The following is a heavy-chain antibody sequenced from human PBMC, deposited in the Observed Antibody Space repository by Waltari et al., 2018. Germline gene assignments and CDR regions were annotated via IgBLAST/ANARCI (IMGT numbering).Heavy chain of an antibody. D-gene: IGHD1-1*01. CDR3: TTGIVELESERAAF. Sequence: EVQVVESGGGFIQPGESLSISCVASGVTIGGTAMEWVRQSPGKGLQWIGRVRSKHNNFASVYAESMRGRSMVSRNASMNTAYLQIDNVTPDDTAVYYCTTGIVELESERAAFWGRGVLVTVTS. J-gene: IGHJ4*02. V-gene: IGHV3-73*01. CDR1: GVTIGGTA. CDR2: VRSKHNNFAS.